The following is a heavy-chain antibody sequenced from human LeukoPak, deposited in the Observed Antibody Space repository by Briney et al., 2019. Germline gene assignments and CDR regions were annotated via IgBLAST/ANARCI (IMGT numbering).Heavy chain of an antibody. Sequence: GESLRHSCAASGFTFSTYGMHWVRQAPGKGLEWVAVILYDGNNKYYADSVKGRFTISRDNSKNTLYLQMNSLRAEDTAVYYCARGEYCYDSRGYPYYWGQGTLVTVSS. J-gene: IGHJ4*02. CDR2: ILYDGNNK. CDR1: GFTFSTYG. D-gene: IGHD3-22*01. V-gene: IGHV3-33*01. CDR3: ARGEYCYDSRGYPYY.